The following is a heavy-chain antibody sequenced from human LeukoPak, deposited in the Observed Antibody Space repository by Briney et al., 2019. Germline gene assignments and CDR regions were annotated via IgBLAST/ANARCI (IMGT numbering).Heavy chain of an antibody. CDR3: ARERGFKFNWFDP. D-gene: IGHD5-12*01. Sequence: SETLSLTCTVSGGSIRSTSYYWGWIRQPPGKGLEWIGSIYYSGSTYYNPSLKSRVTISVDTSKNQFSLKLSSVTAADTAVYYCARERGFKFNWFDPWGQGNLVTVSS. J-gene: IGHJ5*02. V-gene: IGHV4-39*02. CDR2: IYYSGST. CDR1: GGSIRSTSYY.